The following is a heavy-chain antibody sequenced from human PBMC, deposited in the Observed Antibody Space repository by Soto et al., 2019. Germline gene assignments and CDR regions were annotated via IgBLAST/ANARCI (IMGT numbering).Heavy chain of an antibody. Sequence: LSLTCSVSGGSVSNKTYYWSWIRQPPGKRLEWIGYVYYSGTTNYNPSLKSRVTISIDMSKNQFSLRLSSVTAADTALYYCARTTAVPNTLRSRYFFDFWGQGTLVTVSS. CDR1: GGSVSNKTYY. J-gene: IGHJ4*02. V-gene: IGHV4-61*01. CDR3: ARTTAVPNTLRSRYFFDF. CDR2: VYYSGTT. D-gene: IGHD3-9*01.